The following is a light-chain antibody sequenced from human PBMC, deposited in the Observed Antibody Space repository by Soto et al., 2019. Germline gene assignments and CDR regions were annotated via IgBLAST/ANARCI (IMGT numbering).Light chain of an antibody. V-gene: IGLV2-14*01. J-gene: IGLJ1*01. CDR3: SSYTRSSTPYD. CDR2: EVS. Sequence: QSALTQPASVSGSPGQSITISCTGTSSDVGGYNYVSWYQQHPGKAPKLMIYEVSNRPSRVSNRFSGSKSGNTASLTISGLQAEDEADYYCSSYTRSSTPYDYGTGTKLTVL. CDR1: SSDVGGYNY.